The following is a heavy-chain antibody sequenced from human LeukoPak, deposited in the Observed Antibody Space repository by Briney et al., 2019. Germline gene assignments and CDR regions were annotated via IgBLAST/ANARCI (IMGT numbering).Heavy chain of an antibody. D-gene: IGHD1-20*01. Sequence: SETLSLTCTVSGGSISSSSYYWGWIRQPPGKGLEWIGSIYYSGSTYYNPSLKSRVTISVDTSKNQFSLKLSSVTAADTAVYYCARPLYNWNDELYYFDYWGQGTLVTVSS. CDR2: IYYSGST. V-gene: IGHV4-39*01. J-gene: IGHJ4*02. CDR3: ARPLYNWNDELYYFDY. CDR1: GGSISSSSYY.